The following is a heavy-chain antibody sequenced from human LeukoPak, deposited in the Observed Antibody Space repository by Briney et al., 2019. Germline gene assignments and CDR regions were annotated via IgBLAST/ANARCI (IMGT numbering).Heavy chain of an antibody. J-gene: IGHJ4*02. Sequence: GGSLRLSCAASGFTFSSYAMSWVRQAPGKGLEWVSAISGSGGSTYYADSVKGRFTISRDNSKNTLYLQMNSLRAEDTAVYYYAKRGGWYRGIDYWGQGTLVTVSS. CDR1: GFTFSSYA. CDR3: AKRGGWYRGIDY. V-gene: IGHV3-23*01. CDR2: ISGSGGST. D-gene: IGHD6-19*01.